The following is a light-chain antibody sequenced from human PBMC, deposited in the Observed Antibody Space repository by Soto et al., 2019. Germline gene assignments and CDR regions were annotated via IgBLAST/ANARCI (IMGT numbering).Light chain of an antibody. CDR3: QQSFAIPKT. Sequence: EIVMTQSPATLSVSPGERATLSCRASQSVSSYLAWYQQKPGQAPRLLIYDASKRATGIPARFSGSGSGTDFTLTISSLQLEDLATYYCQQSFAIPKTFGQGTKVDIK. J-gene: IGKJ2*01. CDR1: QSVSSY. V-gene: IGKV3D-15*01. CDR2: DAS.